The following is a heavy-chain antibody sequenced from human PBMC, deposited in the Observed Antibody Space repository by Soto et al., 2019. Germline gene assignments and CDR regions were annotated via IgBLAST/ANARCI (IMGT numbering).Heavy chain of an antibody. CDR1: GFTVSGNY. CDR3: ASEGRGETTTGVDH. D-gene: IGHD4-4*01. V-gene: IGHV3-53*02. Sequence: EVQLVETGGGLIQPGESLRLSCAASGFTVSGNYMSWVRQAPGKGLEWVSILYPAGSTYYADSVQGRFTVSRDSSKNKLFLQMSSLRADDTAVYYCASEGRGETTTGVDHWGQGTLVTVSS. CDR2: LYPAGST. J-gene: IGHJ4*02.